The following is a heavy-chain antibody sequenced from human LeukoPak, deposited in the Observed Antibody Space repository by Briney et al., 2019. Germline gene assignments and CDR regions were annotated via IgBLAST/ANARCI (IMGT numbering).Heavy chain of an antibody. J-gene: IGHJ4*02. D-gene: IGHD5-24*01. CDR3: ARGGYNSPFDY. Sequence: GGSLRLSCAASGFTFSSYGMHWVRQAPGKGLEWVAVISYDGSNKYYADSVKGRFTISRDNAKNSLYLQMNSLRAEDTAVYYCARGGYNSPFDYWGQGTLVTVSS. CDR1: GFTFSSYG. V-gene: IGHV3-30*03. CDR2: ISYDGSNK.